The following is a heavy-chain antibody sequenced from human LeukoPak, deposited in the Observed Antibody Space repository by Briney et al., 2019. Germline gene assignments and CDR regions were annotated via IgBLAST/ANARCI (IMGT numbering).Heavy chain of an antibody. D-gene: IGHD6-13*01. CDR1: GFTFNNFW. J-gene: IGHJ4*02. V-gene: IGHV3-7*01. CDR2: INQDGCAE. Sequence: GGSLRLSCAASGFTFNNFWMSWVRQAPGKGLEWVANINQDGCAEYYVDSVKGRFTISRDNAKNSLYLQMNSLGAEDTAVYYCARAEATGRVDYWGQGTLVTVSS. CDR3: ARAEATGRVDY.